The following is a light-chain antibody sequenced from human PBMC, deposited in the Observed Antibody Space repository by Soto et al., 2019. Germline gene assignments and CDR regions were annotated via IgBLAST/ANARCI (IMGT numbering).Light chain of an antibody. CDR2: EVS. J-gene: IGLJ2*01. CDR3: SSYGGISNYVV. CDR1: SSDVGGYNF. V-gene: IGLV2-8*01. Sequence: QSALTQPPSASGSPGQSVTISCSGTSSDVGGYNFVSWYQQHPGKAPKLMIYEVSKRPSGVPDRFSGSKSGNTASLTVSGLQDEDEADYYCSSYGGISNYVVFGGGTKLTVL.